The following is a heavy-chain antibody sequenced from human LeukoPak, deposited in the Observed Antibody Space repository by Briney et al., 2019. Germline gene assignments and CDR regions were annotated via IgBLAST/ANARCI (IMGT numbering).Heavy chain of an antibody. CDR2: INQDGIEK. J-gene: IGHJ4*02. CDR1: GFTFTPYW. Sequence: GGSLRLSCAASGFTFTPYWMSWVRQAPGKGLEWVANINQDGIEKYYVASVKGRFTISRDNAKNSMYVQMNSLRAEDTAVYYCARSSVVAAVDYWGQGTLVTVSS. CDR3: ARSSVVAAVDY. V-gene: IGHV3-7*05. D-gene: IGHD2-2*01.